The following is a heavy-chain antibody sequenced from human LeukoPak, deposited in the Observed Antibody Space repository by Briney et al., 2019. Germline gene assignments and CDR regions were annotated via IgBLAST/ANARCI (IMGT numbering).Heavy chain of an antibody. Sequence: PSEPLSLTCTDSGGSISSYYWSWIRQPAGKGLEWIGRIYTSGGTNYNPSLKSRVTMSVDTSKNQFSLKLSSVTAADTAVYYCARVHRYSSSWAFDYWGQGTLVTVSS. D-gene: IGHD6-13*01. CDR1: GGSISSYY. CDR2: IYTSGGT. J-gene: IGHJ4*02. V-gene: IGHV4-4*07. CDR3: ARVHRYSSSWAFDY.